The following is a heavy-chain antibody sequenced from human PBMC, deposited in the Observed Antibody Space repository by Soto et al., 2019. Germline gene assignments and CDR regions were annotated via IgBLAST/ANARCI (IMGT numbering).Heavy chain of an antibody. Sequence: PGGSLRLSCAASGFTFSSYEMNWVRQAPGKGLEWVSYISSSGSTIYYADSVKGRFTISRGNAKNSLYLQMNSLRAEDTAVYYCARDPLLYYDFWSGYYGSPPQSSGMDVWGQGTTVTVSS. V-gene: IGHV3-48*03. J-gene: IGHJ6*02. CDR2: ISSSGSTI. CDR1: GFTFSSYE. CDR3: ARDPLLYYDFWSGYYGSPPQSSGMDV. D-gene: IGHD3-3*01.